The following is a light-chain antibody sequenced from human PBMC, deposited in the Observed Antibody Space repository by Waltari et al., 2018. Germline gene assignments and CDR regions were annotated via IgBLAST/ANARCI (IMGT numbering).Light chain of an antibody. CDR2: RND. J-gene: IGLJ7*01. V-gene: IGLV1-47*01. CDR3: GTWDSSLSGAV. Sequence: QSVLTQPPSASGTPGQGVTISCSGSSSNIGSNYVYWYQQLPGTAPKLLIYRNDQRPSGVPARFSGSKSGTSATLDITGLQAGDEADYYCGTWDSSLSGAVFGGGTHLTVL. CDR1: SSNIGSNY.